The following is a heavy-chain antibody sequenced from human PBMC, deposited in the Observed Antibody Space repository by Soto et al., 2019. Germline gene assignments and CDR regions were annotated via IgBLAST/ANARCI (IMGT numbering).Heavy chain of an antibody. CDR1: GGSISDHY. CDR3: ARLGGYYQAFDY. CDR2: IYNGGRT. J-gene: IGHJ4*01. Sequence: SETLSLTCTVSGGSISDHYYMWIRQSPGKGLEYIGYIYNGGRTDYNPSLKSRVIISVDTSKNQFSLTLNSVTAADTAVYYCARLGGYYQAFDYWGHGALVTVSS. V-gene: IGHV4-59*08. D-gene: IGHD3-22*01.